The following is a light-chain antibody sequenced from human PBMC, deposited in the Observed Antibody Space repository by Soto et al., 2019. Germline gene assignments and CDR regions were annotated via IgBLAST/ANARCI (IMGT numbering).Light chain of an antibody. J-gene: IGLJ1*01. CDR1: SSDVGAYDY. CDR3: SSFAGSNNFPYV. Sequence: QSVLTQPPSASGSPGQSVTISCTGTSSDVGAYDYVSWYQQHPGKAPKLMIYEINKRPSGVPDRFSGSKSGNTASLTVSGLQAEDEADYYCSSFAGSNNFPYVFGTGIKV. CDR2: EIN. V-gene: IGLV2-8*01.